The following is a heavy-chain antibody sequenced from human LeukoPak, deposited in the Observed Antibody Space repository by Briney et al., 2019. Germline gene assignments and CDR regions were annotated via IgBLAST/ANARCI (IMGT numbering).Heavy chain of an antibody. D-gene: IGHD2-2*01. J-gene: IGHJ1*01. CDR2: TYYRSKWYN. CDR3: ARGYCSSTSCLTD. V-gene: IGHV6-1*01. CDR1: GDSVSSNSAA. Sequence: SQTLSLTCAIAGDSVSSNSAAWNWIRQSPSRGLEWLGRTYYRSKWYNDYAVSVKSRIIINPDTSKNQFSLQLDSVTPEDTAVYYCARGYCSSTSCLTDWGQGTLVTVSS.